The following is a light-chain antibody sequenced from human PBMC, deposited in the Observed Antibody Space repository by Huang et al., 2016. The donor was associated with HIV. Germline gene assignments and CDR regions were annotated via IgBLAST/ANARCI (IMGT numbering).Light chain of an antibody. Sequence: DIQMTQSPSSLSASVGDRISITCRASQTISTFLNWYQQKPGKAPKLLIYAASNLQSGVSSRVSGTGSGTLFTLTVTGLLPDDFVTYFCQQTSSVPLTFGGGTKVEMK. CDR1: QTISTF. V-gene: IGKV1-39*01. CDR2: AAS. J-gene: IGKJ4*01. CDR3: QQTSSVPLT.